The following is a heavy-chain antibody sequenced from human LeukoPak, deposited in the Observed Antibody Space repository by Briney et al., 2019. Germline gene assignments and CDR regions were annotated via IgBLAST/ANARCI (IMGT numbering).Heavy chain of an antibody. V-gene: IGHV3-23*01. J-gene: IGHJ4*02. D-gene: IGHD6-6*01. CDR2: ISGSGGST. Sequence: GGSLRLSCAASGFTFSSYAMSWVRQAPGKGLEWVSAISGSGGSTYYADSVKGRFTISRGNSKNTLYLQMNSLRAEDTAVYYCAKGVAALRPHYFDYWGRGTLVTVSA. CDR3: AKGVAALRPHYFDY. CDR1: GFTFSSYA.